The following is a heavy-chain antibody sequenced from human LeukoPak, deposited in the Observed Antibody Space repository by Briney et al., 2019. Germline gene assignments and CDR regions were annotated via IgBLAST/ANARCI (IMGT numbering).Heavy chain of an antibody. CDR1: GYTLTELS. J-gene: IGHJ4*02. D-gene: IGHD3-22*01. CDR3: ATDTNYYDSSAHLGY. CDR2: FNPEDGET. V-gene: IGHV1-24*01. Sequence: ASVKVSCKVSGYTLTELSMHWVRQAPGKGLEWMGCFNPEDGETIYAQKFQGRVTMTEDTSTDTAYMELSSLRSEDPAVYYCATDTNYYDSSAHLGYWGQGTLVTVSS.